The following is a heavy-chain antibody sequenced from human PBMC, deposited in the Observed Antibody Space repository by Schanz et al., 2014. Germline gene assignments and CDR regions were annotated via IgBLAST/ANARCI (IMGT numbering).Heavy chain of an antibody. CDR2: MNSKTGNT. CDR3: AIPYGYRPL. D-gene: IGHD6-25*01. V-gene: IGHV1-8*01. J-gene: IGHJ4*02. CDR1: GHTFTSYG. Sequence: QVQLVQSGAEAKKPGASVKVSCKASGHTFTSYGITRVRQAPGQGLEWMGWMNSKTGNTCYAQGFQGRVTMTRDTSLKTAYMEISDRKIEYAGIYYCAIPYGYRPLWGQGTLIAVSS.